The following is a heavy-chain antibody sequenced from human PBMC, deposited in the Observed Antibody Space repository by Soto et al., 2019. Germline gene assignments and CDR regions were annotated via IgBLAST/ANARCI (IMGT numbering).Heavy chain of an antibody. Sequence: EVLLLQSGGGLVQAGGSLRLSCAASGFTFNNYAMSWVHQAPGKGLEWVSLISGSGGNIYYADSVKGRFTLSRDNSENTLYLQMNSLRAEDTAIYYCARDLVAKPVYWGQGTLVTVSS. CDR1: GFTFNNYA. CDR3: ARDLVAKPVY. D-gene: IGHD2-21*01. J-gene: IGHJ4*02. V-gene: IGHV3-23*01. CDR2: ISGSGGNI.